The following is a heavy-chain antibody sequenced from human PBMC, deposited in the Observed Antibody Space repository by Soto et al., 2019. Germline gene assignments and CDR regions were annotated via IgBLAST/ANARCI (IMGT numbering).Heavy chain of an antibody. CDR1: GYTFTSYD. Sequence: QVQLVQSGAEVKKPGASVKVSCKASGYTFTSYDINWVRQATGQGLEWMGWMNPNSGNTGYAQKFQGRVTITSNTSISTAYMELSSLRSEDTAVYYCARWPDGYYYYGMDVWGQGTTVTGSS. CDR3: ARWPDGYYYYGMDV. J-gene: IGHJ6*02. V-gene: IGHV1-8*01. CDR2: MNPNSGNT.